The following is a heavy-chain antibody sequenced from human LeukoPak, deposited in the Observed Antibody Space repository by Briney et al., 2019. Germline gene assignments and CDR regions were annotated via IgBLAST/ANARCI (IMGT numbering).Heavy chain of an antibody. CDR1: GGSISSYY. V-gene: IGHV4-39*07. J-gene: IGHJ6*03. CDR2: IYHSGST. Sequence: SETLSLTCTVSGGSISSYYWGWIRQPPGKGLEWIGSIYHSGSTYYNPSLKSRVTISVDTSKNQFSLKLSSVTAADTAVYYCARGAARPPNYYYYYMDVWGKGTTVTVSS. CDR3: ARGAARPPNYYYYYMDV. D-gene: IGHD6-6*01.